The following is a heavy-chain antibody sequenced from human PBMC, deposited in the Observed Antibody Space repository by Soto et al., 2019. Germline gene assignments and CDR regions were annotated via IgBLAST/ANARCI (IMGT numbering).Heavy chain of an antibody. J-gene: IGHJ5*02. Sequence: QVQLVQSGAEVKKPGSSVKVSCKASGGTFSSYAISWVRQAPGQGLEWMGGINPIFGTANSAQKFQGRVTITADESTSITYMELASLSTEDTAVYYCAYGGDRYWGWYEPWGQGTLVTVSS. CDR1: GGTFSSYA. CDR3: AYGGDRYWGWYEP. D-gene: IGHD2-21*02. CDR2: INPIFGTA. V-gene: IGHV1-69*12.